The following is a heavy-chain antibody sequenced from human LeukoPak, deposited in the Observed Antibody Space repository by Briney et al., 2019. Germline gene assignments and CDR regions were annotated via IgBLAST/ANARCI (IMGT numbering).Heavy chain of an antibody. V-gene: IGHV1-69*01. Sequence: GASVKVSCKASGGTFSSYAISWVRQAPGQGLEWMGGIIPIFGTANYAQKFQGRVTITADESTSTAYMELSSLRSEDTAVYYCARVRDYYGSGSYYKHFDYWGQGTLVTVSS. CDR3: ARVRDYYGSGSYYKHFDY. CDR1: GGTFSSYA. J-gene: IGHJ4*02. D-gene: IGHD3-10*01. CDR2: IIPIFGTA.